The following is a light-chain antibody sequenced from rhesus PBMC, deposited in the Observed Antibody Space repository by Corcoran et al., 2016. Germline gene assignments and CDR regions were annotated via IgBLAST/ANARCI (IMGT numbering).Light chain of an antibody. V-gene: IGKV1-22*01. CDR2: KAS. CDR3: QQYSSRPWT. CDR1: QGISSW. J-gene: IGKJ1*01. Sequence: DIQMTQSPSSLSASVGDTVTITCRASQGISSWLAWDQQKPGKAPKLLIYKASSLQSGVPSRFSGSGSGTDFTLTIRSLQSEDSATYYCQQYSSRPWTCGQGTKVEIK.